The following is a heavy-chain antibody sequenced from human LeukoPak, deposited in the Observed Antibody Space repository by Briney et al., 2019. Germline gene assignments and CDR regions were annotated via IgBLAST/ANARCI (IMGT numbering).Heavy chain of an antibody. J-gene: IGHJ6*02. CDR2: IIPILGIA. Sequence: SVKVSCKASGGTFSSYAISWVRQAPGQGLEWMGRIIPILGIANYAQKFQGRVTITADKSTSTAYMELSSLRSEDTAVYYCVRAIPMYGMDVWGQGTTVTVSS. CDR1: GGTFSSYA. V-gene: IGHV1-69*04. CDR3: VRAIPMYGMDV.